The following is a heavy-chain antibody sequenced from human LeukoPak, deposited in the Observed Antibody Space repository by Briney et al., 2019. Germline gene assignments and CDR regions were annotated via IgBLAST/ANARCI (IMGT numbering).Heavy chain of an antibody. D-gene: IGHD4-17*01. Sequence: SETLSLTCTVSGGSISTSNYYWGWIRQPPGKGLEWIGYIYYSGSTYYNPSLKSRVTISVDTSKNQFSLKLSSVTAADTAVYYCARSAKWGPDYGDYDPPPFDYWGQGTLVTVSS. CDR1: GGSISTSNYY. J-gene: IGHJ4*02. CDR2: IYYSGST. CDR3: ARSAKWGPDYGDYDPPPFDY. V-gene: IGHV4-61*05.